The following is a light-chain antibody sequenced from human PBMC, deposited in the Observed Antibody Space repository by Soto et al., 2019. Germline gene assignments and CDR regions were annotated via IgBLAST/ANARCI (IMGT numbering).Light chain of an antibody. Sequence: QSVLTQPASVSGSPGQSITISCTGTSSDVGGYKYVSWYQQHPGKAPKVMIYEVNNRPSGVSTRFSGSKSGNTASLTISGLQADDEGDYYCSSYRSIGSIVFGTGTQLTVL. J-gene: IGLJ1*01. V-gene: IGLV2-14*01. CDR1: SSDVGGYKY. CDR3: SSYRSIGSIV. CDR2: EVN.